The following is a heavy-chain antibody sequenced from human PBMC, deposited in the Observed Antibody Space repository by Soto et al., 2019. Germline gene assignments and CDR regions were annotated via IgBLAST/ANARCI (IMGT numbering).Heavy chain of an antibody. Sequence: QLQLQESGPGLLQPSETLSLTCTVSGGSITSGDSYYWGWVRQPPRKGLEYIGSVHYNGRTYYNPSLKSRVTVSADTAKLQFSLKLTFVTAADTAVDYCARHGSGSYYPDDSWGQGTLVTVSS. CDR2: VHYNGRT. CDR1: GGSITSGDSYY. J-gene: IGHJ4*02. D-gene: IGHD3-10*01. CDR3: ARHGSGSYYPDDS. V-gene: IGHV4-39*01.